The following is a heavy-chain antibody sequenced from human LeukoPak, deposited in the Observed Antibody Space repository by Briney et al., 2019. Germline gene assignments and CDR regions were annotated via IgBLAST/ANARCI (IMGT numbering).Heavy chain of an antibody. CDR2: ISGAST. J-gene: IGHJ1*01. Sequence: GGSLRLSCAASGFTINNYALTWVRQAPGRGPEWVSSISGASTYYAESVKGRFSISRDNYKNTVYLQMSSLRAEDTAVYYCGRDPNGNYVGAFEFQRWGQGTLVTVSS. V-gene: IGHV3-23*01. CDR1: GFTINNYA. CDR3: GRDPNGNYVGAFEFQR. D-gene: IGHD4-17*01.